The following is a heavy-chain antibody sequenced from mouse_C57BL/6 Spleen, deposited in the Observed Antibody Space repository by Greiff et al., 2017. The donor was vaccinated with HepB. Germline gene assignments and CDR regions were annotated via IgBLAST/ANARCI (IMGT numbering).Heavy chain of an antibody. Sequence: QVQLKQSGPELVKPGASVKISCKASGYAFSSSWMNWVKQRPGQGLEWIGRIYPGDGDTNYNGKFKGKATLTADKSSSTAYMQLSSLTSEDSAVYFCASGGAWFAYWGQGTLVTVSA. CDR2: IYPGDGDT. J-gene: IGHJ3*01. V-gene: IGHV1-82*01. CDR1: GYAFSSSW. CDR3: ASGGAWFAY.